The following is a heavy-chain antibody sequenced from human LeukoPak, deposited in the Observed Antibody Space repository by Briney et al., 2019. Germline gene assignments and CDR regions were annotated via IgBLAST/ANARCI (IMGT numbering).Heavy chain of an antibody. D-gene: IGHD2-15*01. Sequence: GGSLRLSCAASGFTFSNYDIHWVRQASGKSLEWVSGIDTAGDTKYPDSVKGRFAISRENAKNSLYLQMNSLRAEDTALYYCAKRSSRVVGFDYWGQGTLVTVSS. CDR2: IDTAGDT. J-gene: IGHJ4*02. CDR3: AKRSSRVVGFDY. V-gene: IGHV3-13*01. CDR1: GFTFSNYD.